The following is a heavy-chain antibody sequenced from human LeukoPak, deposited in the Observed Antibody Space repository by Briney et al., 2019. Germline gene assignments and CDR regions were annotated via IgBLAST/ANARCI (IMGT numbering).Heavy chain of an antibody. V-gene: IGHV3-21*01. Sequence: GGSLRLSCAASGLTFSSYSMNWVRQAPGKGLEWVSSISSSTSYIYYADSLKGRFTISRDNAKNSLYLQMNSLRAEDTAVYYCARDPFATSTVTTSFDYWGQGTLVTVSS. CDR3: ARDPFATSTVTTSFDY. D-gene: IGHD4-17*01. CDR1: GLTFSSYS. CDR2: ISSSTSYI. J-gene: IGHJ4*02.